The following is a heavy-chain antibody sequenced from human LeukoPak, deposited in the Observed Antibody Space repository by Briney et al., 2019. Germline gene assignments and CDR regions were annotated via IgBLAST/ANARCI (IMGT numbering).Heavy chain of an antibody. V-gene: IGHV3-33*01. D-gene: IGHD6-19*01. CDR3: ARESYSSGWYCCAFDI. J-gene: IGHJ3*02. CDR1: GFASSSYG. Sequence: GGSLRLSCAAAGFASSSYGTRWVRQAPDEGLGRVAVIWYDGSNKYYADSVKARFTISRDNSKNTLYLQMNSMRAEDTAVYYCARESYSSGWYCCAFDIWGQGTMVTVSS. CDR2: IWYDGSNK.